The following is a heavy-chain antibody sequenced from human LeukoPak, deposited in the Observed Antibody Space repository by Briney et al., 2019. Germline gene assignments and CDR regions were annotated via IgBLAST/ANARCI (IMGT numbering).Heavy chain of an antibody. CDR2: ISLNDGST. J-gene: IGHJ4*02. Sequence: GGSLRLSCAASGFTFSVAAMTWVRQAPGKGLEWVSVISLNDGSTYYADSVRGRFTISRDNSKNTLFLQMNGLRAEDTAIYYCAKAMTSSTYYFDSWGQGTLVTVSS. CDR1: GFTFSVAA. V-gene: IGHV3-23*01. D-gene: IGHD3-9*01. CDR3: AKAMTSSTYYFDS.